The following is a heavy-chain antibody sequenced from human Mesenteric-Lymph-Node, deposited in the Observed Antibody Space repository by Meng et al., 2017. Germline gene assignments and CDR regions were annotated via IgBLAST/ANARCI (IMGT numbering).Heavy chain of an antibody. J-gene: IGHJ5*02. V-gene: IGHV3-7*01. D-gene: IGHD6-19*01. CDR3: ARDWGGIAVAGTNWFDP. CDR1: GFTFSSYW. CDR2: IKQDGSEK. Sequence: GESLKISCAASGFTFSSYWMSWVRQAPGKGLEWVANIKQDGSEKYYVDSVKGRFTISRDNAKNSLYLQMSSLRAEDTAVYYCARDWGGIAVAGTNWFDPWGQGTLVTVSS.